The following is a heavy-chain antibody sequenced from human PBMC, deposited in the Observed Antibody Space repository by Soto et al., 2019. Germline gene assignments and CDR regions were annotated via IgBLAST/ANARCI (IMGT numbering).Heavy chain of an antibody. Sequence: SETLSLTCAVSGGSISSGGYSWSWIRQPPGKGLEWIGYIYHSGSTNYNPSLKSRVTISVDKSKNQFSLKLSSVTAADTAVYYCARVSGSYYYGMDVWGQGITVTVSS. CDR2: IYHSGST. D-gene: IGHD1-26*01. CDR1: GGSISSGGYS. J-gene: IGHJ6*02. V-gene: IGHV4-30-2*01. CDR3: ARVSGSYYYGMDV.